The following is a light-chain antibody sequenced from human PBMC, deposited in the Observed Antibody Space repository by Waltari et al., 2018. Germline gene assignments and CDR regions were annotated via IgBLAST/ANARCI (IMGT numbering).Light chain of an antibody. CDR3: CSYAGRNIYV. J-gene: IGLJ1*01. V-gene: IGLV2-23*01. CDR2: EGS. CDR1: SSDVGRYNL. Sequence: QSALTQPASVSGSPGQSVTISCPGSSSDVGRYNLVSWYQQYPGKAPKLILYEGSKRPSGVSSRFSGSRSGNTASLTISGLQTEDEADYHCCSYAGRNIYVFGTGTKVTVL.